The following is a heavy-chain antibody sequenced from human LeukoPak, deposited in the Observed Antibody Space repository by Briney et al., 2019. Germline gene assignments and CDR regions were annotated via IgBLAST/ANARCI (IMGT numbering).Heavy chain of an antibody. CDR3: ARRLTQYDCFDP. CDR2: TYYRSTWYN. D-gene: IGHD2-2*01. CDR1: GDSVSSNSVT. J-gene: IGHJ5*02. Sequence: SQTLSLTCAISGDSVSSNSVTWNWIRQSPSKGLEWLGRTYYRSTWYNDYAVSVRGRITVNPDTSKNQFSLHLNSVTPEDTAVYYCARRLTQYDCFDPWGQGILVTVSP. V-gene: IGHV6-1*01.